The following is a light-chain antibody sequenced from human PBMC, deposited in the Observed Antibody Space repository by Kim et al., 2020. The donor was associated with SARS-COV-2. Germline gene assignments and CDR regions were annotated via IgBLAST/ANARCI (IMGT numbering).Light chain of an antibody. CDR1: ILGDKY. CDR2: EDT. Sequence: SYELTQPPSVSVSPGQTASITCSGDILGDKYASWYQQKPGQSPLLVIYEDTNRTSGVPERVSGSKSGNTATLTISGTQGMDEAAYYCQAWDSRTVVFGGGTQLTVL. J-gene: IGLJ3*02. V-gene: IGLV3-1*01. CDR3: QAWDSRTVV.